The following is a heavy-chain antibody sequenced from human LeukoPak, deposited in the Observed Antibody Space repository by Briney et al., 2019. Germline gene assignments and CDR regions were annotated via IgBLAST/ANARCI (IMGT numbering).Heavy chain of an antibody. D-gene: IGHD6-13*01. CDR3: ARDKSISAAGWFDP. CDR1: GGSISSYY. J-gene: IGHJ5*02. CDR2: IYTSGNS. Sequence: PSETLSLTCTVSGGSISSYYWSWIRQPAGKGLEYIGRIYTSGNSNYNPSLKSRVIMSVDTSKNQFSLKLSSVTAADTAVYYCARDKSISAAGWFDPWGQGILVTVSS. V-gene: IGHV4-4*07.